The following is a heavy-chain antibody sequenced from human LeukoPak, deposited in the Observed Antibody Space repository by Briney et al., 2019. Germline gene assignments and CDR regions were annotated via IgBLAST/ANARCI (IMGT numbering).Heavy chain of an antibody. Sequence: GGSLRLSCAASGFTFSSYSMNWVRQAPGKWLEWVSSISSSSSYIYYADSVKGRFTISRDNAKNSLYLQMNSLRAEDTAVYYCARVGGLVINYWGQGTLVTVSS. CDR2: ISSSSSYI. V-gene: IGHV3-21*01. CDR3: ARVGGLVINY. J-gene: IGHJ4*02. D-gene: IGHD3/OR15-3a*01. CDR1: GFTFSSYS.